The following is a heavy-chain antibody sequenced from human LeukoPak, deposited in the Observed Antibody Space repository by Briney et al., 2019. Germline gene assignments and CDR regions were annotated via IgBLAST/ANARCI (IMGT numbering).Heavy chain of an antibody. V-gene: IGHV3-23*01. CDR2: ISGSGGST. CDR1: GFTFSSYA. J-gene: IGHJ4*02. Sequence: GGSLRLSCAASGFTFSSYAMSWVRQAPGKGLEWVSAISGSGGSTYYADSVKGRFTISRDNSKNTLYLQMNSLRAKDTAVYYCAKDACSGGSCYEDYWGQGTLVTVSS. D-gene: IGHD2-15*01. CDR3: AKDACSGGSCYEDY.